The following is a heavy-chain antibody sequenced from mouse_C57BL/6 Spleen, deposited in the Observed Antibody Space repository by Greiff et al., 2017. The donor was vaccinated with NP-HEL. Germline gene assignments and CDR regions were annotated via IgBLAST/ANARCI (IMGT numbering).Heavy chain of an antibody. CDR2: IYPGSGNT. D-gene: IGHD2-5*01. CDR1: GYTFTDYY. CDR3: AREGYSNYVDY. Sequence: VQLQQSGAELVRPGASVKLSCKASGYTFTDYYINWVKQRPGQGLEWIARIYPGSGNTYYNEKFKGKATLTAEKSSSTASRQLSSLTSEDSAVYFCAREGYSNYVDYWGQGTTLTVAS. J-gene: IGHJ2*01. V-gene: IGHV1-76*01.